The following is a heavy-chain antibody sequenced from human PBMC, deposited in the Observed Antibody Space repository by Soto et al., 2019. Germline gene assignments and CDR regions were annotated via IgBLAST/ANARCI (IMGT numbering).Heavy chain of an antibody. CDR1: GGSFSGYY. J-gene: IGHJ5*02. D-gene: IGHD3-9*01. CDR3: ARGPTTDILTGYYRRRNWFDP. V-gene: IGHV4-34*01. CDR2: INHSGST. Sequence: SETLSLTCAVYGGSFSGYYWSWIRQPPGKGLEWIGEINHSGSTNYNPSLKSRVTISVDTSKNQFSLKLSSVTAADTAVYYCARGPTTDILTGYYRRRNWFDPWGQGTLVTVSS.